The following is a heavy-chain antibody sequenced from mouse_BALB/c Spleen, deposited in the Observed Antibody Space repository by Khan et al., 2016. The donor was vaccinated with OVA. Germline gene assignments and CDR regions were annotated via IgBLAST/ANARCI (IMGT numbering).Heavy chain of an antibody. CDR3: ARAYYRYDGYYAMDY. J-gene: IGHJ4*01. V-gene: IGHV2-6-4*01. Sequence: QVQLKQSGPGLVAPSQSLSITCTVSGFSLSRYNIHWVRQPPGNGLEWLGMIWGGGGTDYNSTLKSRMSIRKDNFKSQVLLKMNSLQTDDTAMYFCARAYYRYDGYYAMDYWGQGTSVTVSS. CDR2: IWGGGGT. D-gene: IGHD2-14*01. CDR1: GFSLSRYN.